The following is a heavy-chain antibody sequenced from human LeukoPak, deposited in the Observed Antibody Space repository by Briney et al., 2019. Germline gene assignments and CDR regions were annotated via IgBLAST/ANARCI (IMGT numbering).Heavy chain of an antibody. CDR2: IYHNGVT. V-gene: IGHV4-59*08. CDR1: GGSISSYY. J-gene: IGHJ3*02. D-gene: IGHD3-16*01. Sequence: SETPSLTCTVSGGSISSYYWSWIRQTPGKGLEWFGSIYHNGVTFYNPSLRSLLSISLDTSKNQFSLRLSSVTAADTAVYYCGRSYHDDAWAAFDIWGQGTVVTVSS. CDR3: GRSYHDDAWAAFDI.